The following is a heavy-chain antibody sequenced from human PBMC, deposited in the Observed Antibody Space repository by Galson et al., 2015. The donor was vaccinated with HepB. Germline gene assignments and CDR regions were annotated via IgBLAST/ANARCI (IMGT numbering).Heavy chain of an antibody. D-gene: IGHD5-12*01. J-gene: IGHJ3*02. V-gene: IGHV4-31*03. CDR2: IYYSGST. CDR1: GGSISNNGYH. Sequence: TLSLTCTVSGGSISNNGYHWNWIRQYPGRGLEWIGHIYYSGSTKYNSSLESRVTISLDTSRTQFSLRLTSVTAADTAVYYCAGYLSGFDRRVFDIWGQGTTVTVSS. CDR3: AGYLSGFDRRVFDI.